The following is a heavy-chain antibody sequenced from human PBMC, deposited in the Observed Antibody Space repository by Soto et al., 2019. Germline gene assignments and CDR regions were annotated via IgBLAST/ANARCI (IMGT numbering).Heavy chain of an antibody. J-gene: IGHJ5*02. CDR3: ARSVFP. CDR1: GFTVSRFA. Sequence: GSLRLSCSASGFTVSRFAMHWVRQAPGKGPVWVSRINSDGSSTSYADSVKGRFTISRDNAKNTLYLQMNSLRAEDTAVYYCARSVFPWGQGTLVTVSS. CDR2: INSDGSST. V-gene: IGHV3-74*01.